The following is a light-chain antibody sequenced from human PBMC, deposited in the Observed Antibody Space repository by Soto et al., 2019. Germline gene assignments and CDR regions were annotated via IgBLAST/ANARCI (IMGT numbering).Light chain of an antibody. V-gene: IGKV1-5*03. Sequence: DIQMTQSPSTLSGSVGDRVTITCRASQTISSWLAWYQQKPGKAPKLLIYRASTLESGVPSRFSGSGSGTEFTLTISSLQPDDFAIYYCQQYYISPGTFGQGTKVDIK. CDR1: QTISSW. CDR2: RAS. CDR3: QQYYISPGT. J-gene: IGKJ1*01.